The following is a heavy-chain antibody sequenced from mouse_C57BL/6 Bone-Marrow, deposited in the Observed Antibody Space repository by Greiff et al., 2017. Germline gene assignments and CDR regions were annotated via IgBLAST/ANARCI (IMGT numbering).Heavy chain of an antibody. CDR1: GFTFSNYW. CDR2: IRLKSDNYAT. D-gene: IGHD1-1*02. Sequence: EVQVVESGGGLVQPGGSMKLSCVASGFTFSNYWMNWVRQSPEQGLEWVAQIRLKSDNYATHYAESVKGRFTISRDDSKSSVYLQMNNLRAEDTGIYYCTDGSYSRDYFDYWGQGTTLTVAS. CDR3: TDGSYSRDYFDY. J-gene: IGHJ2*01. V-gene: IGHV6-3*01.